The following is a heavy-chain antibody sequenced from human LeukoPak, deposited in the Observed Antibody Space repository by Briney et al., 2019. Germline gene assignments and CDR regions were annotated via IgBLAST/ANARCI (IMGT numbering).Heavy chain of an antibody. D-gene: IGHD3-22*01. V-gene: IGHV3-53*01. Sequence: PGGSLRLSCEASGFSVGDNYMTWVRQAPGKGPEWVSVIYRFGSTIYADSVQGRFTISRDTSNNTLFLQMNSLRAEDTAVYYRVRDYFTTISGYHEYYLDLWGHGTLVTVSS. CDR2: IYRFGST. CDR1: GFSVGDNY. CDR3: VRDYFTTISGYHEYYLDL. J-gene: IGHJ4*01.